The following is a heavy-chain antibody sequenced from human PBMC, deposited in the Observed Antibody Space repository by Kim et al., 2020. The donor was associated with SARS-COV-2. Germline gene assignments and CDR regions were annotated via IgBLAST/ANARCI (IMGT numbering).Heavy chain of an antibody. J-gene: IGHJ6*02. D-gene: IGHD7-27*01. CDR3: ARINPGNWGPFPSRVDGMDV. CDR2: INHSGST. CDR1: GGSFSGYY. Sequence: SETLSLTCAVYGGSFSGYYWSWIRQPPGKGLEWIGEINHSGSTNYNPSLKSRVTISVDTSKNQFSLKLSSVTAADTAVYYCARINPGNWGPFPSRVDGMDVWGQGTTVTVSS. V-gene: IGHV4-34*01.